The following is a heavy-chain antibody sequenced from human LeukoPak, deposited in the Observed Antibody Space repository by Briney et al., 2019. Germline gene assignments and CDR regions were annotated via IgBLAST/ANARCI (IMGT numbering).Heavy chain of an antibody. CDR3: ARDSNFWSGYYTGLFDY. V-gene: IGHV3-7*01. CDR1: GFTFSSYW. Sequence: PGGSLRLSCAASGFTFSSYWMSWVRQAPGKGLEWVANIKQDGSEKYYVDSVKGRFTISRDNAKNSLYLQMNSLRAEDTAVYYCARDSNFWSGYYTGLFDYWGQGTLVTVSS. J-gene: IGHJ4*02. CDR2: IKQDGSEK. D-gene: IGHD3-3*01.